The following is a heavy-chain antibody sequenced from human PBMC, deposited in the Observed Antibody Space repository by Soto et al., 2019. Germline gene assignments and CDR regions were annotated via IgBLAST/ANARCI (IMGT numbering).Heavy chain of an antibody. Sequence: QVQLVQSGAEVKKPGASVKVSCKASGYTFTSYDINWVRQATGQGLEWMGWMNPNSGNTGYAQKFQGRVTMTRNTSISTAYMELSSLRSEDTAVYYCARIAISYDYVWGSFRKFWYFDLWGRGTLVTVSS. D-gene: IGHD3-16*02. V-gene: IGHV1-8*01. CDR3: ARIAISYDYVWGSFRKFWYFDL. CDR2: MNPNSGNT. CDR1: GYTFTSYD. J-gene: IGHJ2*01.